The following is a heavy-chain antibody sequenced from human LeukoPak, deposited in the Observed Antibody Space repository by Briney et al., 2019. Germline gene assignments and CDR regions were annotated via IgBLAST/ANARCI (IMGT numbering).Heavy chain of an antibody. J-gene: IGHJ4*02. CDR1: GFSFSDCA. Sequence: PGGSLRLSCAASGFSFSDCAVSWVRQAPGRGLEWVSSISGSAGSTYYADSMKGRFTISRDNPKNTLHLEMNSLRAEDTAIYYCTKGMATIRRHIDSWGQGTLVTVSS. CDR2: ISGSAGST. V-gene: IGHV3-23*01. CDR3: TKGMATIRRHIDS. D-gene: IGHD5-24*01.